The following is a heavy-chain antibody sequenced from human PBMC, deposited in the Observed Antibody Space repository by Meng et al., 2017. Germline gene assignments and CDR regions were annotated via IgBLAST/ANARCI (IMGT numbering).Heavy chain of an antibody. CDR3: ARGPNAGYSSGWRFDY. D-gene: IGHD6-19*01. CDR2: TYYSSKWYN. Sequence: SETLSLTCAISGDSVSSNSAAWNWIRQSPSRGLEWLGRTYYSSKWYNDYAVSVKSRITINPDTSKNQFSLQLNSVTPEDTAVYYCARGPNAGYSSGWRFDYWGQGTLVTVSS. CDR1: GDSVSSNSAA. V-gene: IGHV6-1*01. J-gene: IGHJ4*02.